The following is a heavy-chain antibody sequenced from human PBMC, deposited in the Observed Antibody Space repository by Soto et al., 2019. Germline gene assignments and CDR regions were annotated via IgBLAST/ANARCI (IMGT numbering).Heavy chain of an antibody. V-gene: IGHV4-30-4*01. J-gene: IGHJ5*02. CDR2: IYYSGNT. Sequence: CQTGTAAIPTTRRGVFCWRWIRQPPGMALEWIAYIYYSGNTYYNPSLQSRVTISVDTSKNQFSLRLSSLTAADTAVYYCARLQRGNWVDHWGQG. CDR3: ARLQRGNWVDH. CDR1: IPTTRRGVFC. D-gene: IGHD2-2*01.